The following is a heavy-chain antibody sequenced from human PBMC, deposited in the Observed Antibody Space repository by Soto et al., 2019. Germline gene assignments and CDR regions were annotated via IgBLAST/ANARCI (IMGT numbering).Heavy chain of an antibody. V-gene: IGHV4-4*07. J-gene: IGHJ2*01. D-gene: IGHD2-8*01. Sequence: LSLPCTVSGDSIGNFYWSWIRQPAGKGLESIGRLSTSGRTNYSPSLQSRVTMSLDTSKNRFSLRLTSVSAADTAVYFCARGMGRYFNLWGRGTLVTVSS. CDR1: GDSIGNFY. CDR2: LSTSGRT. CDR3: ARGMGRYFNL.